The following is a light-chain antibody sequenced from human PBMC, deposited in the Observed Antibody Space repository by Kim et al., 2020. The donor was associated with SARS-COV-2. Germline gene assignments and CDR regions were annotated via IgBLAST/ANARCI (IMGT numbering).Light chain of an antibody. Sequence: EIVLTQSPGTLSLSPGERATLSCRASQSVSSSYLAWYQQKPGQAPRLLIYGASSRATGIPGRFSGSGSGTDFTLTISRLEPEDFAVYYCQQYGSSPWTFGQGTKVDIK. CDR2: GAS. CDR1: QSVSSSY. CDR3: QQYGSSPWT. V-gene: IGKV3-20*01. J-gene: IGKJ1*01.